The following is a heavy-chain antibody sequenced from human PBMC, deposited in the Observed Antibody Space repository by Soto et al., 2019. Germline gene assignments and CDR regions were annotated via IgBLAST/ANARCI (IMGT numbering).Heavy chain of an antibody. D-gene: IGHD3-10*01. V-gene: IGHV6-1*01. CDR2: TYYRSKWYN. Sequence: SQTLSLTCAISGDSVSSNSAAWNWIRPSPSRGLEWLGRTYYRSKWYNDYAVSVKSRITINPDTSKNQFSLQLNSVTPEDTAVYYCASCYYVPGSYYPLDYCCQGLLGTGS. J-gene: IGHJ4*02. CDR1: GDSVSSNSAA. CDR3: ASCYYVPGSYYPLDY.